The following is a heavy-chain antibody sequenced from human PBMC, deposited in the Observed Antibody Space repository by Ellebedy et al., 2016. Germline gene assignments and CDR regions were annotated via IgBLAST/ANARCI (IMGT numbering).Heavy chain of an antibody. Sequence: GSLRLXXTVSGGSISSYYWSWIRQPPGKGLEWIGYIYYSGSTNYNPSLKSRVTISVDTSKNQFSLKLSSVTAADTAVYYCARWNYDTRGDYYGMDVWGQGTTVTVSS. CDR1: GGSISSYY. J-gene: IGHJ6*02. CDR3: ARWNYDTRGDYYGMDV. CDR2: IYYSGST. V-gene: IGHV4-59*08. D-gene: IGHD3-22*01.